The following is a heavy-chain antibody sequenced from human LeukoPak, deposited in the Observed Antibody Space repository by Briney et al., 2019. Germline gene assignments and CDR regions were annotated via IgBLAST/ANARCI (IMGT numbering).Heavy chain of an antibody. CDR2: IIPIFGTT. J-gene: IGHJ3*02. V-gene: IGHV1-69*06. D-gene: IGHD1-26*01. CDR1: GFTFSSYA. Sequence: ASLKLSCEASGFTFSSYAISWVRQAPGQGLEWMGGIIPIFGTTNYAQKFQGRVTITADKSTSTAYMQLSSLRSEDTAVYYCATGGELAAGGGAFDIWGQGTMVTVSS. CDR3: ATGGELAAGGGAFDI.